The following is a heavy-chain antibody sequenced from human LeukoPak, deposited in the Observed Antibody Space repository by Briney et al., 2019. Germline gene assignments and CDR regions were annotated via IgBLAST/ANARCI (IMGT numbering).Heavy chain of an antibody. CDR2: IYSNGST. Sequence: TSETLSLTCTVSGGPISNNGYYWAWIRQSPGKGLEWIGTIYSNGSTYNNPSLKSRVTISVDPSNSQFSLQLTSVTAADTAVYHCARQHSRDATLPFFVDYWGQGILVTVSS. J-gene: IGHJ4*02. V-gene: IGHV4-39*01. CDR1: GGPISNNGYY. D-gene: IGHD3-3*01. CDR3: ARQHSRDATLPFFVDY.